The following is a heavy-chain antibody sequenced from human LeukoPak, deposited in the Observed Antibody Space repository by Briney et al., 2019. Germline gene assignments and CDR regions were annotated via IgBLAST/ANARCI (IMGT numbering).Heavy chain of an antibody. CDR3: AKHSSQGIFDY. J-gene: IGHJ4*02. Sequence: QPGGSLRLSCAASAFTFSNCAMSWVRQAPGKGLEWVSAITGSGGSTYYEDSVKGRFTISRDNSKNTLYLQLNSLRAEDTAVYYCAKHSSQGIFDYWGQGTLVTVSS. CDR2: ITGSGGST. CDR1: AFTFSNCA. D-gene: IGHD6-13*01. V-gene: IGHV3-23*01.